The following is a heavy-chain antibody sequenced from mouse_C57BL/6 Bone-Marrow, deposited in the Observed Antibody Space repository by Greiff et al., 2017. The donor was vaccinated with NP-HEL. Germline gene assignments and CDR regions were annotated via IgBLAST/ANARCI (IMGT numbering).Heavy chain of an antibody. Sequence: VQLQRSGAELVKPGASVKLSCKASGYTFTSYWMHWVKQRPGQGLEWIGMIHPNSGSTNYNEKFKSKATLTVDKSSSTAYMQLSSLTSEDSAVYYCARRYRLDYWGQGTTLTVSS. CDR1: GYTFTSYW. J-gene: IGHJ2*01. V-gene: IGHV1-64*01. D-gene: IGHD1-1*01. CDR3: ARRYRLDY. CDR2: IHPNSGST.